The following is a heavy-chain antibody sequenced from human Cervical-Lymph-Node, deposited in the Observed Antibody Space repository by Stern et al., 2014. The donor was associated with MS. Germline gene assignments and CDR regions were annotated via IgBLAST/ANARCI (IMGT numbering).Heavy chain of an antibody. CDR1: GFTFDDYA. V-gene: IGHV3-9*01. D-gene: IGHD3-16*02. CDR2: INWNSENI. Sequence: EVQLVESGGGLVQPGRSLRLSCAASGFTFDDYAMHWVRQAPGKGLECVSGINWNSENIAYADSVKGRFTISRDNAKNSLYLQMNSLRAEDTAFYYCAKDLHLGDLSSAGFDYWGQGTLVTVSS. CDR3: AKDLHLGDLSSAGFDY. J-gene: IGHJ4*02.